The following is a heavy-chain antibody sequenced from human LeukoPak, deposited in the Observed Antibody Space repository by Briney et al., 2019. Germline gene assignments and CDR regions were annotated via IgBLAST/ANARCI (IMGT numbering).Heavy chain of an antibody. Sequence: GGSLRLSCVASGFTFTSDAMNWVRQAPGKGLEWVSSTVSRGTTQYADSVKGRFTVSRDTSKNTLYLQTNSLRADDTAVYYCAKCSTSAYTTGWCNWIDPWGQGTLVTVSS. CDR3: AKCSTSAYTTGWCNWIDP. CDR2: TVSRGTT. J-gene: IGHJ5*02. V-gene: IGHV3-23*01. CDR1: GFTFTSDA. D-gene: IGHD6-19*01.